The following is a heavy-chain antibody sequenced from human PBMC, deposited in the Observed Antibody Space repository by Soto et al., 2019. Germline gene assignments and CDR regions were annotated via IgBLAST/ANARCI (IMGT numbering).Heavy chain of an antibody. J-gene: IGHJ4*02. CDR1: GYTFTSYG. CDR3: ARSPYYDFWSGYMYYFDY. CDR2: ISAYNGNT. V-gene: IGHV1-18*04. Sequence: GASVKVSCKASGYTFTSYGISWVRQAPGRGLEWMGWISAYNGNTNYAQKLQGRVTMTTDTSTSTAYMELRSLRSDDTAVYYCARSPYYDFWSGYMYYFDYWGQGTLVTVSS. D-gene: IGHD3-3*01.